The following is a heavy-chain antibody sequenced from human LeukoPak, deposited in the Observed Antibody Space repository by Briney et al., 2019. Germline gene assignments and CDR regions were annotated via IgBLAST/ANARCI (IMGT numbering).Heavy chain of an antibody. V-gene: IGHV3-23*01. CDR1: GFTFNNYA. J-gene: IGHJ3*02. D-gene: IGHD6-19*01. Sequence: PGGSLRLSCAASGFTFNNYAMNWVRQAPGKGLEWVSVISGSGGTTYYADSVKGRFTISRDNSKNTLYLQMNSLRPEDTALYYCAKDQDSSGLRRAFDIWGLGTMVTVSS. CDR3: AKDQDSSGLRRAFDI. CDR2: ISGSGGTT.